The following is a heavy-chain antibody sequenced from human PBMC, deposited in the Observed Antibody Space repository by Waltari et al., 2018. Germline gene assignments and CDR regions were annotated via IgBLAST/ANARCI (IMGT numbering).Heavy chain of an antibody. V-gene: IGHV3-48*03. CDR3: ARDREAGTTDNWFDP. D-gene: IGHD1-7*01. CDR1: GFTFSSYE. J-gene: IGHJ5*02. CDR2: ISSSGSTI. Sequence: EVQLVESGGGLVQPGGSLRLSCAASGFTFSSYEMNWVRQAPGKGVEWVSYISSSGSTIYYADSVKGRFTISRDNAKNSLYLQMNSLRAEDTAVYYCARDREAGTTDNWFDPWGQGTLVTVSS.